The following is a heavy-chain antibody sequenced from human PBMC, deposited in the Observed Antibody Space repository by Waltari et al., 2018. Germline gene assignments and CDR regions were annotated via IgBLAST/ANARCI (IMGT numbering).Heavy chain of an antibody. CDR3: VREGIYSSAKDARFDP. CDR2: IYTSGST. J-gene: IGHJ5*02. Sequence: QVQLQESGPGLVKPSQTLSLTCTVSGGSITSGSYYWSWIRQPAGKGLEWIGRIYTSGSTTYSPSLKRRVTISVDTSKNQFSLKLSSVTAADTAVYYCVREGIYSSAKDARFDPWGQGTLVTVSS. CDR1: GGSITSGSYY. V-gene: IGHV4-61*02. D-gene: IGHD6-25*01.